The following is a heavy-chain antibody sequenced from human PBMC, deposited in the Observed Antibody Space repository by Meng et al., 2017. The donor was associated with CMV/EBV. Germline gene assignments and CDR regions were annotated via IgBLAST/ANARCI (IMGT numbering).Heavy chain of an antibody. Sequence: SVKVSCKTSGGTFSSYTISWVRQAPGQGLEWMGRIIPILGIANYAQKFQGRVTITADKSTSTAYMELSSLRSEDTAVYYCARETPQYSSTWYGGSNWFDPWGQGTLVTVSS. CDR2: IIPILGIA. J-gene: IGHJ5*02. CDR3: ARETPQYSSTWYGGSNWFDP. D-gene: IGHD6-13*01. CDR1: GGTFSSYT. V-gene: IGHV1-69*04.